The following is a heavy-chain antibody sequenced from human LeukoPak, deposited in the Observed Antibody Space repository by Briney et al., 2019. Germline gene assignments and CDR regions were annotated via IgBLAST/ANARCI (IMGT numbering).Heavy chain of an antibody. CDR3: ARVEYGDYGWFDP. J-gene: IGHJ5*02. CDR1: GGSISSSTYY. Sequence: PSETLSLTCTVSGGSISSSTYYWTWIRQPPGKGLEWIGYISDSGSTNYNPSLKSRVTISLDTSKNQFSLKLISLPAADTAAYYCARVEYGDYGWFDPWGQGTLVTVSS. D-gene: IGHD4-17*01. V-gene: IGHV4-61*01. CDR2: ISDSGST.